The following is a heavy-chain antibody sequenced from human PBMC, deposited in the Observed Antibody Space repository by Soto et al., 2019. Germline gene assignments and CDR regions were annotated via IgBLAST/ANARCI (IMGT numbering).Heavy chain of an antibody. CDR2: INHSGST. CDR1: GGSFSGYY. Sequence: QVQLQQWGAGLLKPSETLSLTCAVYGGSFSGYYWSWIRQPPVKGLEWIGEINHSGSTNYNPSLKSQVTTSVDTFKNQFSLELGSVTAADTAVYCCARGGRYIWNYMPATNWFDPWGQGTLVTVSS. V-gene: IGHV4-34*01. CDR3: ARGGRYIWNYMPATNWFDP. D-gene: IGHD1-7*01. J-gene: IGHJ5*02.